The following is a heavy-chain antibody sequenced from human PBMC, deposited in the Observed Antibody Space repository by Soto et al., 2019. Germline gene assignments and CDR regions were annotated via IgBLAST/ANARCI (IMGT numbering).Heavy chain of an antibody. Sequence: GSGPTLVNPTETLTMTCTASGFSLCNARMGVSWIRQPPGKALEWLAHIFSNDEKSYSTSLKSRLTISKDTSKSQVVLTMTMMEPFDKATYYSARTTHYYDSSGYQYYHYGRDGRGPVTTSTFSS. D-gene: IGHD3-22*01. CDR2: IFSNDEK. CDR3: ARTTHYYDSSGYQYYHYGRDG. J-gene: IGHJ6*02. V-gene: IGHV2-26*01. CDR1: GFSLCNARMG.